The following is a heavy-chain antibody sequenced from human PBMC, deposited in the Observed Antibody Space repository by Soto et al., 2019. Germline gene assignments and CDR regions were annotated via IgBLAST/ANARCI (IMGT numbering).Heavy chain of an antibody. CDR2: IYYSGST. D-gene: IGHD3-22*01. CDR1: GGSISSGGYY. V-gene: IGHV4-31*03. CDR3: ARDKDSSGYYFDY. J-gene: IGHJ4*02. Sequence: SETLSLTCTVSGGSISSGGYYWIWIRHHPGKGLEWIGYIYYSGSTYYNPSLKSRVTISVDTSKNQFSLKLSSVTAADTAVYYCARDKDSSGYYFDYWGQGTLVTVSS.